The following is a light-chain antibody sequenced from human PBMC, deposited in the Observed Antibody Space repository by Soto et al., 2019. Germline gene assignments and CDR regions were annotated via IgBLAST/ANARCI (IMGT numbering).Light chain of an antibody. Sequence: EIVMTQSPATLSVSPGGRATLSCRASQSISDTLAWYQQKPGQAPRLLIYSASRRATGFPGRFSGSGSGTDFTLTISSLQSEDLAVYYCQQCNNWPLTFGQGTRLE. V-gene: IGKV3-15*01. CDR3: QQCNNWPLT. CDR2: SAS. CDR1: QSISDT. J-gene: IGKJ5*01.